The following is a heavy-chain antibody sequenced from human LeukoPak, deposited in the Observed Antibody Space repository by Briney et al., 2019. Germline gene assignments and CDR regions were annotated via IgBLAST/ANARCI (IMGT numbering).Heavy chain of an antibody. CDR3: AKATGTTLFDP. CDR2: ISASGVST. CDR1: GFTFGGYA. J-gene: IGHJ5*02. D-gene: IGHD4-17*01. V-gene: IGHV3-23*01. Sequence: GGSLRLSCAASGFTFGGYAMSWVRQAPGKGLEWVSAISASGVSTYYADSVKGRFTISRDNSKNTLYLQMNSLRAEDTAVYYCAKATGTTLFDPWGQGTLVTVSS.